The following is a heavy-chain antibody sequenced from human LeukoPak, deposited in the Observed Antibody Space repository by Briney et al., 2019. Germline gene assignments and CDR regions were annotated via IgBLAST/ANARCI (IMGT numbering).Heavy chain of an antibody. Sequence: GGSLRLSCAASGFTFSSYEMNWVRQAPGKGLEWLSYISGSSSNTNYADSVQGRFIISRDNAKNSLYLQMNSLRAEDTAVYYCARVNPINSGFYAYWGQGTLVTVSS. J-gene: IGHJ4*02. CDR1: GFTFSSYE. D-gene: IGHD3-22*01. V-gene: IGHV3-48*03. CDR2: ISGSSSNT. CDR3: ARVNPINSGFYAY.